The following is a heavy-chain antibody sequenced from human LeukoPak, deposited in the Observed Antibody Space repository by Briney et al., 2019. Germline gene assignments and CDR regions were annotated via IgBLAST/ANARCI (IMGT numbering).Heavy chain of an antibody. J-gene: IGHJ4*02. CDR1: GGSISSYY. CDR3: ARAGYCSGGSCYIFDY. V-gene: IGHV4-59*12. CDR2: IYHSGST. Sequence: SETLSLTCTVSGGSISSYYWSWIRQPPGKGLEWIGYIYHSGSTYYNSSLKSRVTMSVDTSKNQFSLKLSSVTAADTAVYYCARAGYCSGGSCYIFDYWGQGTLVTVSS. D-gene: IGHD2-15*01.